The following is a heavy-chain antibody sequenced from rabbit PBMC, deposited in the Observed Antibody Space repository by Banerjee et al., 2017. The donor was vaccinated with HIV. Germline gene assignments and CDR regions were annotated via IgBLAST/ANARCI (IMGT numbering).Heavy chain of an antibody. Sequence: QEQLVESGGGLVQPEGSLTLTCTASGFSSSSSYWIWWVRQAPGKGLEWIGCIYTSSGSTHYASWAKGRFTISKTSSTTVTLQMTSLTAADTATYFCARGDDIAGYGYSLWGQGTLVTVS. CDR1: GFSSSSSYW. CDR2: IYTSSGST. V-gene: IGHV1S45*01. J-gene: IGHJ4*01. CDR3: ARGDDIAGYGYSL. D-gene: IGHD6-1*01.